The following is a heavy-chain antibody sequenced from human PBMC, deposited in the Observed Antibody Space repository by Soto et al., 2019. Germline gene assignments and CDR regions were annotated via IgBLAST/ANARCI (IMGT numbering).Heavy chain of an antibody. Sequence: GGSLRLSCAASGFTFSSYWMSWVRQAPGKGLEWVANIKEDGSERYYVDSVKGRFTISRDNAKNSLYLQMNSLRAEDTAVYYCARTTGADKEDYWGQGTLVTVSS. CDR2: IKEDGSER. D-gene: IGHD3-10*01. CDR3: ARTTGADKEDY. J-gene: IGHJ4*02. CDR1: GFTFSSYW. V-gene: IGHV3-7*04.